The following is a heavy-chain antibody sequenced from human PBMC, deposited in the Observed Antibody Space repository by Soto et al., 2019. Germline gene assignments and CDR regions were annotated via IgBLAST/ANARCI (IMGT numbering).Heavy chain of an antibody. J-gene: IGHJ6*02. CDR2: ISVFNGDT. V-gene: IGHV1-18*01. CDR1: GYTSSSYG. Sequence: ASVKVSCKALGYTSSSYGINWVRQAPGQGLEWMGWISVFNGDTKYAQKFQGRVAITKDPGTSTAHMELRSLRSDDAAVYFCATKDDHKDDQPYYYGMDVWGQGTTVTVSS. CDR3: ATKDDHKDDQPYYYGMDV. D-gene: IGHD3-16*01.